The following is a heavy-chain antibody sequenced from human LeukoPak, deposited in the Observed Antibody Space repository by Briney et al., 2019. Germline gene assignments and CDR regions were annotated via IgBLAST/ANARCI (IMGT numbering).Heavy chain of an antibody. CDR1: GFTFSNYP. CDR3: ASWAGNTQSDSWSGPFDY. J-gene: IGHJ4*02. V-gene: IGHV3-48*04. CDR2: ISRSGSPI. D-gene: IGHD3-3*01. Sequence: PGGSLRLSCAASGFTFSNYPMNWVRQAPGKGLEWISYISRSGSPIYYADSVRGRFTISRDNAKNSLYLQMNSLRVEDTAVYYCASWAGNTQSDSWSGPFDYWGQGTLVTVSS.